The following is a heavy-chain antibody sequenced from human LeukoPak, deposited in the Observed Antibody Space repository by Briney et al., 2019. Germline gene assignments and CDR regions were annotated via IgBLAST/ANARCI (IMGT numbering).Heavy chain of an antibody. CDR1: GFTFSTYL. D-gene: IGHD3-9*01. CDR2: INTDGSIT. J-gene: IGHJ5*02. V-gene: IGHV3-74*03. CDR3: ASLGTLVP. Sequence: GGSLRLSCAASGFTFSTYLMHWVRQAPGKGLVWVSRINTDGSITTYADSVKGRFTISRDNAKNTLYLQMNSLRDEDTAVYYCASLGTLVPWDQGTLVTVSS.